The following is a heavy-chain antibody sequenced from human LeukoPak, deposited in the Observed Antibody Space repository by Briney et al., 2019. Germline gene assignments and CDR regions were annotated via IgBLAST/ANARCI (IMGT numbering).Heavy chain of an antibody. CDR2: IYTSGST. CDR1: GGSISSYY. J-gene: IGHJ4*02. Sequence: PSETLSLTCTVSGGSISSYYWRWLRQPAGKGLEWIGRIYTSGSTNYNPSLKTRVTMSVDTTKNQSAEKLGSVSAADTAGYYCRVADPRGKGCWGKGTLVTVS. V-gene: IGHV4-4*07. CDR3: RVADPRGKGC. D-gene: IGHD6-19*01.